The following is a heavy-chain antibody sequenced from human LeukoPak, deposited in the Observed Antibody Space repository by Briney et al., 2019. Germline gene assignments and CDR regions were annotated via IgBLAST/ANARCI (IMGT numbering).Heavy chain of an antibody. Sequence: GGSLRLSCAASGFTFDDYAMHWVRQAPGKGLEWVSLISWDGGSTYYADSVKGRFTISRDNSKNSLYLQMNSLRAEDTALYYCAKDNGYGDNSGAFDIWGQGTMVTVSS. CDR1: GFTFDDYA. V-gene: IGHV3-43D*03. CDR2: ISWDGGST. D-gene: IGHD4-23*01. J-gene: IGHJ3*02. CDR3: AKDNGYGDNSGAFDI.